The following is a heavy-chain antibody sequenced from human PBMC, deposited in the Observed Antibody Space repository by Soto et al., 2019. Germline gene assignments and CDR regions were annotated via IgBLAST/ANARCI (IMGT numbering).Heavy chain of an antibody. Sequence: GGSMRLSCAASGFTFSSYGMHWVRQDPGKGLEWVAVISYDGSNKYYADSVKGRFTISRDNSKNTLYLQMNSLRAEDTAVYYCAKDVSPSYYDILTVNYYGMDVWGQGTTVTVS. D-gene: IGHD3-9*01. CDR3: AKDVSPSYYDILTVNYYGMDV. CDR1: GFTFSSYG. J-gene: IGHJ6*02. CDR2: ISYDGSNK. V-gene: IGHV3-30*18.